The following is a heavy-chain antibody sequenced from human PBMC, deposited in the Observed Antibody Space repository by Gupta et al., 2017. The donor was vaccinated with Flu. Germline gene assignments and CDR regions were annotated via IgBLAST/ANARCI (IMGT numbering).Heavy chain of an antibody. CDR2: IYYSGIT. D-gene: IGHD6-6*01. CDR3: ARDNRVAARGLSYYYCMDV. Sequence: QVQLQESGPGLVKPSQPLSISCTVSCGSISSGGYYRSRIRQHPGKGLEWIGYIYYSGITYYNPSLKSLVTISVDTSKNQFSLKLSSVTAADTAVYYCARDNRVAARGLSYYYCMDVWGQGTTVTVSS. V-gene: IGHV4-31*01. CDR1: CGSISSGGYY. J-gene: IGHJ6*02.